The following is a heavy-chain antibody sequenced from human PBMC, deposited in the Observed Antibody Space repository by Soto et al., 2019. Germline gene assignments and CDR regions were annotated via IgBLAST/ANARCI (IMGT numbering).Heavy chain of an antibody. V-gene: IGHV2-26*01. Sequence: QVTLKESGPALVKPTETLTLTCTVSGFSLTTGKMGVSWIRQPPGKALEWLAHIFSDHERSYSTSLQGRLTISQDTAGSQVVLSMTNVDPVDTATYYCARMNVDSYQFYDAMDVWGQGTTFTVSS. CDR2: IFSDHER. CDR1: GFSLTTGKMG. CDR3: ARMNVDSYQFYDAMDV. J-gene: IGHJ6*02. D-gene: IGHD4-17*01.